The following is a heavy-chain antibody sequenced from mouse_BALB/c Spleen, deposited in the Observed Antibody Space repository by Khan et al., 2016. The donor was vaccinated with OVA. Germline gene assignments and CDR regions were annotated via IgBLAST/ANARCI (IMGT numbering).Heavy chain of an antibody. V-gene: IGHV5-6*01. D-gene: IGHD1-1*01. Sequence: EVELVESGGDLVNPGGSLKLTCAASGFTFSTYGMSWVRQTPDKRLEWVATISTGGSYTYYPDSVKGRFTISRDNAKNTLYLQMSSLKSEDTAMFYCTRLAYYYDGEGFAYWGQGTLVTVSA. J-gene: IGHJ3*01. CDR3: TRLAYYYDGEGFAY. CDR1: GFTFSTYG. CDR2: ISTGGSYT.